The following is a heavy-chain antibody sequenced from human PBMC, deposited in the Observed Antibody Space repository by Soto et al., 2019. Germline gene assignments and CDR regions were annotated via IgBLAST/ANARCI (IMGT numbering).Heavy chain of an antibody. CDR1: GYSFTTYG. Sequence: QVQLVQSRGEVKKPGASVKVSCKTSGYSFTTYGISWVRQAPGQGLEWMGWISGYNGNTNYAQKLQGRVTMTPDTTTSTAYMELRSLRSDDTAVYYCAREGPAPYYYYGMDVWGQGSTVTVSS. J-gene: IGHJ6*02. CDR2: ISGYNGNT. CDR3: AREGPAPYYYYGMDV. V-gene: IGHV1-18*01.